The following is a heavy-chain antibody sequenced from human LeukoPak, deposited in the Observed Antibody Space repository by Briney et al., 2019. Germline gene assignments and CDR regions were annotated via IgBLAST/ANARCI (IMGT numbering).Heavy chain of an antibody. CDR3: ASTGLEARYSYFDN. CDR1: GFTFSRYW. CDR2: IKQDGSEK. J-gene: IGHJ4*02. V-gene: IGHV3-7*05. Sequence: GGSLRLSCAASGFTFSRYWMSWVRQAPGKGLEWVANIKQDGSEKYYVDSVKGRFTISRDNAKNSLYPQMNSLRAEDTAVYYCASTGLEARYSYFDNWGQGTLATVSS. D-gene: IGHD5-12*01.